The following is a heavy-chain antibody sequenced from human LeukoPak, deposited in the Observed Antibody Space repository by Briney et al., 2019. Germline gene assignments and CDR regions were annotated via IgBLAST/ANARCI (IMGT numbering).Heavy chain of an antibody. CDR3: ARVKETQGQSGSYSPFDY. Sequence: SETLSLTCAVYGGSFSGYYWSWIRQPPGKGLEWIGYIYDSGSTNYNPSLKSRVTISVDTSKNQFSLKLSSVTAADTAVYYCARVKETQGQSGSYSPFDYWGQGTLVTVSS. CDR2: IYDSGST. V-gene: IGHV4-59*01. CDR1: GGSFSGYY. J-gene: IGHJ4*02. D-gene: IGHD3-10*01.